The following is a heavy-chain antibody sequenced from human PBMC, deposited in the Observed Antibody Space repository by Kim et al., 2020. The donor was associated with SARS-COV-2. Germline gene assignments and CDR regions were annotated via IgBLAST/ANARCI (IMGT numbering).Heavy chain of an antibody. V-gene: IGHV1-18*04. D-gene: IGHD1-26*01. CDR3: ARAGSGSSRFFDN. CDR1: GYIFTSYG. Sequence: ASVKVSRKASGYIFTSYGISWVRQAPGQGPEWMGWISAYNGNTNYAQKFQGRVTMTTGSSTSTASMELRSLRSDDTAVYYCARAGSGSSRFFDNWGQGTLVTVSS. CDR2: ISAYNGNT. J-gene: IGHJ4*02.